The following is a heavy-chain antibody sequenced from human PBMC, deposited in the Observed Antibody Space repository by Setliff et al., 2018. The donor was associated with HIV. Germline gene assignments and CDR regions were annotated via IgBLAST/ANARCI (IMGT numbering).Heavy chain of an antibody. CDR1: GFTFSDYY. CDR3: ARDALIVVVPAAIGFDP. CDR2: ISSSGSTI. J-gene: IGHJ5*02. V-gene: IGHV3-11*04. Sequence: PGGSLRLSCAASGFTFSDYYMSWIRQAPGKGLEWVSYISSSGSTIYYADSVKGRFTISRDNAKNSLYLQMNSLRAEDTAVYYCARDALIVVVPAAIGFDPWGQGTLVTVSS. D-gene: IGHD2-2*02.